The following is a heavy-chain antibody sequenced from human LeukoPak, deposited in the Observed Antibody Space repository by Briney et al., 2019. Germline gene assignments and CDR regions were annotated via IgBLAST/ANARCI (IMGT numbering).Heavy chain of an antibody. CDR2: INHNGST. CDR1: GGSFSGYY. V-gene: IGHV4-34*01. CDR3: ARRGTYPYYYYYYYMDV. Sequence: SETLSLTCAVYGGSFSGYYWSWIGQPPGKGLEWIGEINHNGSTNYNPSLKSRVTISVDTSKNQFSLKLSSVTAADTAVYYCARRGTYPYYYYYYYMDVWGKGTTVTVSS. J-gene: IGHJ6*03. D-gene: IGHD1-1*01.